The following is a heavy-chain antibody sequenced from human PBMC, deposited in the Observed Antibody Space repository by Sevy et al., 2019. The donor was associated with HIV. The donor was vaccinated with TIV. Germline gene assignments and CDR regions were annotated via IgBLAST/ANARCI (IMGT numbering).Heavy chain of an antibody. CDR2: IKQDGSEK. V-gene: IGHV3-7*01. Sequence: GGSLRLSCAASGFTFSSYWMSWVRQAPGKGLEWVANIKQDGSEKYYVDSVKGRITISRDKAKNSLYLQMNSLRAEDTAVYYCASERITIFGVGIPNWFDPWGQGTLVTVSS. CDR3: ASERITIFGVGIPNWFDP. J-gene: IGHJ5*02. CDR1: GFTFSSYW. D-gene: IGHD3-3*01.